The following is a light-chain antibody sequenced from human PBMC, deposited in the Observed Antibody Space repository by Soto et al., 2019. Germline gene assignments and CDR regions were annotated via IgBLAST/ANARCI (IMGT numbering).Light chain of an antibody. CDR2: SDN. CDR3: AAWDDNLNGLV. Sequence: QSVLTQTPSASGTPGQRVTISCSGSSSNIGSNTVSWYQQLPGTAPKLLFNSDNQRPSRVPDRFSGSKSGTSASLAISGLQSEDEAEYYCAAWDDNLNGLVFGEGTKLTVL. J-gene: IGLJ3*02. CDR1: SSNIGSNT. V-gene: IGLV1-44*01.